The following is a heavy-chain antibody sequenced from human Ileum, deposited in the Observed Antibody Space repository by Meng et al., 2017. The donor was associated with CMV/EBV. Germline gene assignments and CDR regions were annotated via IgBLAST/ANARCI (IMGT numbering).Heavy chain of an antibody. CDR3: ARHYSGWSYYFDH. V-gene: IGHV4-59*01. CDR2: IYYSGST. D-gene: IGHD6-19*01. J-gene: IGHJ4*02. CDR1: GGSISSYY. Sequence: SETLSLTCIVSGGSISSYYWSWIRQPPGKGLEWIGYIYYSGSTNYNPSLKSRVTISVDTSKNQFSLKLSSVTAADTAVYYCARHYSGWSYYFDHWGQGTLVTSPQ.